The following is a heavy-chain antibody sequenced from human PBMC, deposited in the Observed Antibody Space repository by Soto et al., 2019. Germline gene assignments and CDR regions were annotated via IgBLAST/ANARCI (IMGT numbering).Heavy chain of an antibody. CDR3: ATGGERDYYDHSGWR. D-gene: IGHD3-22*01. J-gene: IGHJ1*01. V-gene: IGHV1-69*12. CDR2: IIPIFGTV. CDR1: GGTFSNYA. Sequence: QVQLVQSGAEVKKPGSSVKVSCKASGGTFSNYALDWVRQAPGQGLEWMGGIIPIFGTVRHAQNFQGRVTITADQSTATADLELSSLRSEDTAMYYCATGGERDYYDHSGWRWGQGTLVTVSS.